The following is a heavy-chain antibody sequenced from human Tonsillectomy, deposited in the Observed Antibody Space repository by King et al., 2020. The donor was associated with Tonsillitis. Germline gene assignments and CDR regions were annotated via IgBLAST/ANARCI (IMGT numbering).Heavy chain of an antibody. Sequence: VQLVESGGGVVQPGRSLRLSCAASGFTFSSYGMHWVRQAPGKGLELVAVTWYDGTNKYYTESVKGRFTISRDNSKNILYLQMNMLRAQDTAVYYCARVGSPSGSYCGGDCYDFDYWGQGTLVTVSS. J-gene: IGHJ4*02. CDR1: GFTFSSYG. CDR3: ARVGSPSGSYCGGDCYDFDY. D-gene: IGHD2-21*02. V-gene: IGHV3-33*01. CDR2: TWYDGTNK.